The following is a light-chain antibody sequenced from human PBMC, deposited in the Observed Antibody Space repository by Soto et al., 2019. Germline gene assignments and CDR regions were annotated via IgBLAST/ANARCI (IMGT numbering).Light chain of an antibody. Sequence: DSLMTPTPLSPSVTPGPPASIFLKSNPNLLHITGETFLFWYLQKPGQSPQLLIYEVSTRVSGVPDRFSGSGSGTDFTLEISRVETDDVGIYYCMQSTQLPPTFGQGTRLEIK. V-gene: IGKV2D-29*02. CDR1: PNLLHITGETF. J-gene: IGKJ5*01. CDR3: MQSTQLPPT. CDR2: EVS.